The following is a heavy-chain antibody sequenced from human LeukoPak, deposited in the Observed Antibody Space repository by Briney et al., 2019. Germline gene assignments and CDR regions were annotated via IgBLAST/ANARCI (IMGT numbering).Heavy chain of an antibody. CDR1: GGSISSYY. CDR3: ARGSPGSGWHYYLDY. CDR2: ISYSGSK. D-gene: IGHD3-22*01. V-gene: IGHV4-59*01. Sequence: SETLSLTRTVSGGSISSYYWSWLRLPPGKGLEGIGFISYSGSKNYNPSLRSRVTISLATSKNKFSLHLSSVTGADTAVYYCARGSPGSGWHYYLDYWGQGTLVTVSS. J-gene: IGHJ4*02.